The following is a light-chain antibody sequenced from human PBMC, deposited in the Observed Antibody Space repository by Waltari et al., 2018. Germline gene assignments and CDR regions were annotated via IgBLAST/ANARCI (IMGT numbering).Light chain of an antibody. J-gene: IGLJ3*02. CDR2: KVN. CDR1: RSDGCFYHF. Sequence: QSALTQPASVSGSPGQSITISCTGTRSDGCFYHFVSWFQQHPGKAPKVMIYKVNNRPSGVSNRFSGSKSANTASLTISGLQAEDEADYYCSSYTRRSYWVFGGGTQLTVL. V-gene: IGLV2-14*01. CDR3: SSYTRRSYWV.